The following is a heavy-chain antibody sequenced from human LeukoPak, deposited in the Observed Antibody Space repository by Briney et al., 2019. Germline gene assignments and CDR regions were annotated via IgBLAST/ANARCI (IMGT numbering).Heavy chain of an antibody. V-gene: IGHV3-48*01. CDR3: ARGPSGYHNT. CDR1: GFIFSSYS. CDR2: ISSSSSTM. Sequence: GGSLRLSCAASGFIFSSYSMNWVRQAPGKGLEWVSYISSSSSTMYYAASVKGRFSISRDNAQNSLYLQMNSLRAEDTAVYYCARGPSGYHNTGGQGTLVTVSS. J-gene: IGHJ4*02. D-gene: IGHD5-12*01.